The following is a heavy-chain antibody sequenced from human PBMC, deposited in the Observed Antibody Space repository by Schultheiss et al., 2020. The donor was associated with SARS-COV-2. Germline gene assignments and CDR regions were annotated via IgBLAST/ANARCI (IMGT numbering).Heavy chain of an antibody. CDR3: ASGGWGY. CDR2: IYQTGST. CDR1: GGSLSRSSDY. Sequence: SETLSLTCSVSGGSLSRSSDYWGWIRQPPGKGLEWIGSIYQTGSTYYNPSLKSRVTISVDTSKNQFSLKLSSVTAADTAVYYCASGGWGYWGQGTLVTVSS. D-gene: IGHD7-27*01. V-gene: IGHV4-39*01. J-gene: IGHJ4*02.